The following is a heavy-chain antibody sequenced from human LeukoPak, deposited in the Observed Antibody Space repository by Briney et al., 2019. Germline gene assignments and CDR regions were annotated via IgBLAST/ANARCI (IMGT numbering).Heavy chain of an antibody. V-gene: IGHV3-23*01. J-gene: IGHJ3*02. Sequence: GGSLRLSCAASGFTFSSYAMSWVRQAPGKGLEWVSAVSGSGGSTYYADSVKGRFTISRDNSKNTLYLQMNSLRAEDTAVYYCAKQEGSGWYFDAFDIWGQGTMVTVSS. CDR1: GFTFSSYA. CDR2: VSGSGGST. CDR3: AKQEGSGWYFDAFDI. D-gene: IGHD6-19*01.